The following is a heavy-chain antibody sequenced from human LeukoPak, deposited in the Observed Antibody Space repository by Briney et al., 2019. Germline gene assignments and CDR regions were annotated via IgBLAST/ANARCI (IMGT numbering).Heavy chain of an antibody. J-gene: IGHJ5*02. D-gene: IGHD3-22*01. Sequence: PSETLSLTCAVFGGSFSGYYWTWIRQPPGKGLEWIGEINHSGSTNYNPSPKSRVTISLDTSKNQFSLKLSSVTAADTAVYYCASRTYYYDSSGPFNWFDPWGQGTLVTVSS. CDR3: ASRTYYYDSSGPFNWFDP. CDR1: GGSFSGYY. CDR2: INHSGST. V-gene: IGHV4-34*01.